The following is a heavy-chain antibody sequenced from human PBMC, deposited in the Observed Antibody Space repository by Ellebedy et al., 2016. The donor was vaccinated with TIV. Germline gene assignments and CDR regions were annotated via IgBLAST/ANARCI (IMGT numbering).Heavy chain of an antibody. CDR1: GFTFSNAW. CDR3: ARDYYFDY. Sequence: GESLKISXAASGFTFSNAWMSWVRQAPGKGLEWVANIKQDGSEKYYVDSVKGRFTISRDNAKNSLYLEMNSLRAEDTAVYYCARDYYFDYWGQGTLVTVSS. V-gene: IGHV3-7*01. CDR2: IKQDGSEK. J-gene: IGHJ4*02.